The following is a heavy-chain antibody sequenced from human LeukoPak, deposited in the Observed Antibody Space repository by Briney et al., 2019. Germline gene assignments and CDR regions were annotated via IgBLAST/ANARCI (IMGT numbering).Heavy chain of an antibody. D-gene: IGHD6-13*01. V-gene: IGHV1-2*06. J-gene: IGHJ4*02. CDR2: INPNSGGT. CDR3: ARAEPGIAAAGT. Sequence: ASVKVSCKASGYTFTGYYMHWVRQAPGQGLEWMGRINPNSGGTNYAQKFQGRVTITRDTSISTAYMELSRLRSDDTAVYYCARAEPGIAAAGTWGQGTLVTVSS. CDR1: GYTFTGYY.